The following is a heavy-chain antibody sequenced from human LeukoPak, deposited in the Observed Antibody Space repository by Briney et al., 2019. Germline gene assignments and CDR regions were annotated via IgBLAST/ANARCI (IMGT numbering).Heavy chain of an antibody. CDR2: IYYSGST. CDR3: AREEDSSGWYGRDNWFDP. J-gene: IGHJ5*02. D-gene: IGHD6-19*01. V-gene: IGHV4-59*01. Sequence: PSETLSLTCTVSGGSISSYYWSWIRQPPGKGLEWIGYIYYSGSTNYNPSLKSRVTISVDTSKNQFSLKLSSVTAADTAVYYCAREEDSSGWYGRDNWFDPWGQGTLVTVSS. CDR1: GGSISSYY.